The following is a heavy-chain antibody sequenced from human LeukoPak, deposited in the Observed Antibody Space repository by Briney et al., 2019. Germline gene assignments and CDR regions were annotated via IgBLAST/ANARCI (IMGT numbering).Heavy chain of an antibody. CDR2: ISYSGST. CDR1: GGSISSYY. Sequence: SETLSLTCTVSGGSISSYYWNWIRQPPGKGLEWIGSISYSGSTNYNPSLESRVTISVDTSKNQISLKLSSVTAADTTVYYCARAPERWYSYGSYTYYYMDVWGKGTTVTISS. J-gene: IGHJ6*03. V-gene: IGHV4-59*01. D-gene: IGHD5-18*01. CDR3: ARAPERWYSYGSYTYYYMDV.